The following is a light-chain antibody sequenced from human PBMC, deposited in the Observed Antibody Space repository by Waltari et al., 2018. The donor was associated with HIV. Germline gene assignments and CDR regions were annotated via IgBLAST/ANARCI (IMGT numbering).Light chain of an antibody. CDR2: SAS. V-gene: IGKV1-6*01. CDR3: LQDGAFPLT. J-gene: IGKJ3*01. CDR1: QDIRSD. Sequence: IQMTQSPSSLSVSVGDRVTITCRASQDIRSDLGWYQQKPGKAPKALIYSASTLQSGVPSRFSGSGSGTQFSLTISSLQPEDSATYYCLQDGAFPLTFGPGTKVDV.